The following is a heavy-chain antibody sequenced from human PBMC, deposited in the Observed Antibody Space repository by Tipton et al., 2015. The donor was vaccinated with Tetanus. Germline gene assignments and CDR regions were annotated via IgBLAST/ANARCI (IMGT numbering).Heavy chain of an antibody. J-gene: IGHJ5*02. CDR3: ARHSSWFDP. CDR1: GGSITSSTYY. V-gene: IGHV4-39*01. D-gene: IGHD2/OR15-2a*01. Sequence: TLSLTCTVSGGSITSSTYYWGWIRHPPGKGLEGIGTFYSGGSIFYNPSFKSRATISVDTPKNQISLRLTSVATADTAVYYCARHSSWFDPWGQGALVTVSS. CDR2: FYSGGSI.